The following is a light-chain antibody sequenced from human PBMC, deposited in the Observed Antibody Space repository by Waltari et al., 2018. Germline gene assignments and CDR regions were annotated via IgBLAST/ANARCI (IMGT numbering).Light chain of an antibody. CDR3: SSYTDTNNFV. CDR2: EVS. J-gene: IGLJ1*01. Sequence: QSALAQPPSASGSPGQSAPIPCPGASTDIAPYTFASWYQQPPGKAPKLIIYEVSPRPSGVPDRFSGSKSGNTASLTVSGLQTEDEADYYCSSYTDTNNFVFGTGTKVTVL. CDR1: STDIAPYTF. V-gene: IGLV2-8*01.